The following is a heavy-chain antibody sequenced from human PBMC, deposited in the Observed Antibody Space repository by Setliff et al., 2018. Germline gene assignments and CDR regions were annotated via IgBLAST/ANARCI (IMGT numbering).Heavy chain of an antibody. CDR2: MSYSGDT. J-gene: IGHJ4*02. V-gene: IGHV4-59*08. D-gene: IGHD5-18*01. Sequence: SETLSLTCTVSGGSVRGYYWSWIRQPPGKGLEWIGYMSYSGDTNYNPSLKSRFTISVDTSKNQFSLELRSVTAADTAVYYCARLPPLHTPMALTFDYWGQGILVTVSS. CDR3: ARLPPLHTPMALTFDY. CDR1: GGSVRGYY.